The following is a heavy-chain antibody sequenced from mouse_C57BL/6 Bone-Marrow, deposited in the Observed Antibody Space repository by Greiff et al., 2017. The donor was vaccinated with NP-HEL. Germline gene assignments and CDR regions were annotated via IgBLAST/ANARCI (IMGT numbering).Heavy chain of an antibody. CDR2: ISNGGGST. D-gene: IGHD2-12*01. CDR1: GFTFSDYY. Sequence: EVQRVESGGGLVQPGGSLQLSCAASGFTFSDYYMYWVRQTPEKRLEWVAYISNGGGSTYYPETVKGRFTISRDNAKNTLYLQMSRLKSEDTAMYYCARRGFDYYMSYYAMDYWGQGTSVPVSS. V-gene: IGHV5-12*01. J-gene: IGHJ4*01. CDR3: ARRGFDYYMSYYAMDY.